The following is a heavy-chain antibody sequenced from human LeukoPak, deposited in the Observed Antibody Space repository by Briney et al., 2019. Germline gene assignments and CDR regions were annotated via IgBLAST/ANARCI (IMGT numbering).Heavy chain of an antibody. J-gene: IGHJ4*02. V-gene: IGHV4-34*01. CDR3: ARKEIAVAGTRRYYFDY. Sequence: PSETPSLTCAVYGGSFSGYYWSWIRQPPGKGLEWIGEINHSGSTNYNPSLKSRVTISVDTSKNQFSLKLSSVTAADTAVYYCARKEIAVAGTRRYYFDYWGQGTLVTVSS. CDR1: GGSFSGYY. D-gene: IGHD6-19*01. CDR2: INHSGST.